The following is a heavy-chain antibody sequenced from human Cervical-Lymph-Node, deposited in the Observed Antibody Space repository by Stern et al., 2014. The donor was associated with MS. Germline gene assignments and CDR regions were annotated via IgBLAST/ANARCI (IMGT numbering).Heavy chain of an antibody. Sequence: VQLVESGGGVIPPGGSLRLSCTASGFTVSRDYMTWVRQAPGQGLEWVSLITNVGSTFYTDSVKGRFTISRDDSKNTVYLHMTSLRAEDTAMYYCARDTSSPERSDWWGQGTLVTVSS. CDR3: ARDTSSPERSDW. V-gene: IGHV3-53*01. J-gene: IGHJ4*02. D-gene: IGHD1-1*01. CDR1: GFTVSRDY. CDR2: ITNVGST.